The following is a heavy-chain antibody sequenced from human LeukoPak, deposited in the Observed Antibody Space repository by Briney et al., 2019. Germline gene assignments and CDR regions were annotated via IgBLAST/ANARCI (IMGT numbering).Heavy chain of an antibody. V-gene: IGHV1-2*02. D-gene: IGHD2-15*01. CDR3: ARDIVVVVAATLDY. CDR1: GYTFTGYY. Sequence: EASVKVSCKASGYTFTGYYIHWVRQAPGQGFEWMGWISPNSGGTSYAQNFQGRVTMTRDTSISTAYMELSSLRSEDTAVYYCARDIVVVVAATLDYWGQGTLVTVSS. J-gene: IGHJ4*02. CDR2: ISPNSGGT.